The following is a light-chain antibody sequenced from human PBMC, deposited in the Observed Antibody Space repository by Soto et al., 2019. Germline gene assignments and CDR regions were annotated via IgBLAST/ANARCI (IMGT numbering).Light chain of an antibody. Sequence: DIKITQSPSTLSASVGDRVTITCRASQSISTWLAWYQQKPGKAPKLLIYQASTLDSGVLSRFSGSGSGTECTLTISSLQPDDFATDYCQQSYSSTITFGQGTRLENK. V-gene: IGKV1-5*03. CDR1: QSISTW. CDR3: QQSYSSTIT. CDR2: QAS. J-gene: IGKJ5*01.